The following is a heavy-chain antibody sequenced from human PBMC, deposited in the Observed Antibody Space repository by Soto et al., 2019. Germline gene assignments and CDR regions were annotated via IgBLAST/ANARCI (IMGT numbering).Heavy chain of an antibody. D-gene: IGHD1-20*01. CDR1: GYSFTRYL. CDR2: IYRGDSDT. V-gene: IGHV5-51*01. Sequence: GASLNISCKGSGYSFTRYLIAWVRQMPGKGLEWMGIIYRGDSDTRYSPSFQGQVTISADRSISTAYLQWSSLKASDTAMYYCARPRYPYYYYYGMDVWGQGTTVTVSS. CDR3: ARPRYPYYYYYGMDV. J-gene: IGHJ6*02.